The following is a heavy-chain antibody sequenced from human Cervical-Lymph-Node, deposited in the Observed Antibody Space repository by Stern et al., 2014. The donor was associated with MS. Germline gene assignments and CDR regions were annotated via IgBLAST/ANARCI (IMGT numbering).Heavy chain of an antibody. CDR2: IYHSGRT. J-gene: IGHJ4*02. D-gene: IGHD4-17*01. CDR3: ASLSPLPDNGDPLSFAY. V-gene: IGHV4-4*02. Sequence: QVQLQESGPRLVRPSGTLSLTCAVSGGPIRGSNWWTSVRQFPGKGLEWIGPIYHSGRTHYNPSLKSRLPISADKSRNQVCLKLTSMTAADTAIYYCASLSPLPDNGDPLSFAYWGQGTLVTVSS. CDR1: GGPIRGSNW.